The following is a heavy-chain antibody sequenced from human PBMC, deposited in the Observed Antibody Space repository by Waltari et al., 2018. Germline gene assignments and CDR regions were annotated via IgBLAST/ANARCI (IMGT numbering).Heavy chain of an antibody. CDR2: IYHSGST. V-gene: IGHV4-30-2*01. D-gene: IGHD3-22*01. CDR1: GGSISSGGYS. J-gene: IGHJ5*02. Sequence: QLQLQESGSGLVKPSQTLSLTCAVSGGSISSGGYSWSWIRQPPGKGLEWIGYIYHSGSTSYNPSLKSRVTISVGRSKNQFSLKRSSVTAADTAVYYCARGASYYYDSSGYYSWFDPWGQGTLVTVSS. CDR3: ARGASYYYDSSGYYSWFDP.